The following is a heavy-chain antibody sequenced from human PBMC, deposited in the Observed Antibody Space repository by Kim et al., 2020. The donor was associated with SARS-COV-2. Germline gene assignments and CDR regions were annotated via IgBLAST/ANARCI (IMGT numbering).Heavy chain of an antibody. J-gene: IGHJ6*02. CDR3: ARDFAYGDYAGYYYYGMDV. CDR2: IYYSGST. CDR1: GGSISSYY. Sequence: SETLSLTCTVSGGSISSYYWSWIRQPPGKGLEWIGYIYYSGSTNYNPSLKSRVTISVDTSKNQFSLKLSSVTAADTAVYYCARDFAYGDYAGYYYYGMDVWGQGTTVTVSS. V-gene: IGHV4-59*01. D-gene: IGHD4-17*01.